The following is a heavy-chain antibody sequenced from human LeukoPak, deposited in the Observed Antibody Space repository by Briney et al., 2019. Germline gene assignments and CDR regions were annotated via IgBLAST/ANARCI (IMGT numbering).Heavy chain of an antibody. CDR3: ARWRHRNSANPGLMDV. CDR2: INHSGST. V-gene: IGHV4-34*01. D-gene: IGHD2-8*02. Sequence: SETLSLTCAVYGGSFSGYYWSWIRQPPGKGVEWIGEINHSGSTNYNPSLKSRVTISVDTSKNQFSLQLNSVTPEDTAVYYCARWRHRNSANPGLMDVWDKGTTVTVSS. CDR1: GGSFSGYY. J-gene: IGHJ6*03.